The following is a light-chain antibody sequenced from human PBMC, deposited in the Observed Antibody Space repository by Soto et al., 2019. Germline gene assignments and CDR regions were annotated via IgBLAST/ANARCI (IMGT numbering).Light chain of an antibody. CDR3: ASYTSSTTYV. CDR1: SSDVGGSNF. CDR2: DVA. J-gene: IGLJ1*01. Sequence: QSALTQPASVSDSPGQSITISCTGTSSDVGGSNFVSWYQRHPGKPPKLIIYDVANRPSGVSNRFSGSKSGSTASLIISRLQTEDEADYYCASYTSSTTYVFGTGTKVTVL. V-gene: IGLV2-14*03.